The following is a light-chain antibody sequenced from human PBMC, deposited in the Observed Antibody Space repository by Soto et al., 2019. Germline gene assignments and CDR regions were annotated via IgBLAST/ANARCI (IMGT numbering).Light chain of an antibody. V-gene: IGKV1D-13*01. Sequence: AIQLTQSPSSLSASVGDRVTITCRASQGISSALAWYQQKQGKAPKLLIYDASSLESGVPSRFSGSGSGTDLTITISSLQPEDFETYYCQQFNNYPLTFGGGTKVDIK. CDR3: QQFNNYPLT. CDR2: DAS. CDR1: QGISSA. J-gene: IGKJ4*01.